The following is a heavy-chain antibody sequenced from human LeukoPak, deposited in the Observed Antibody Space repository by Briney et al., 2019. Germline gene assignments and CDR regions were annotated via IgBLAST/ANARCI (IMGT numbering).Heavy chain of an antibody. J-gene: IGHJ3*02. V-gene: IGHV3-30*04. D-gene: IGHD6-13*01. CDR3: ARDRGVYSSSWNAFDI. CDR1: GFTFSSYA. Sequence: PGGSLRLSCAASGFTFSSYAMHWVRQAPGKGLEWVAVISYDGSNKHYADSVKGRFTISRDNSKNTLYPQMNSLRAEDTAVYYCARDRGVYSSSWNAFDIWGQGTMVTVSS. CDR2: ISYDGSNK.